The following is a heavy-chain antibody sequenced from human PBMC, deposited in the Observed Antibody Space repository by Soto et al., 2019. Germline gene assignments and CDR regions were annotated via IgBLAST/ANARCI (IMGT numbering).Heavy chain of an antibody. D-gene: IGHD3-16*02. CDR3: ARGRGYLYYHYGMDV. CDR1: GGSFSGYY. Sequence: SETLSLTCAVYGGSFSGYYWSWIRQPPGKGLEWIGEINHSGSTNYNPSLKSRVTISVDTSKNQFSLKLSSVTAADTAVYYCARGRGYLYYHYGMDVWGQGTTVTVSS. V-gene: IGHV4-34*01. J-gene: IGHJ6*02. CDR2: INHSGST.